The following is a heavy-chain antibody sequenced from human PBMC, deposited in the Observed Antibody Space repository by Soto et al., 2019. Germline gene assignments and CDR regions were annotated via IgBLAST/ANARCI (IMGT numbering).Heavy chain of an antibody. CDR1: GFTFSSYA. CDR2: LSYDGSHE. CDR3: VRDRDCISPNCNAPVVFDP. J-gene: IGHJ5*02. D-gene: IGHD2-2*01. V-gene: IGHV3-30-3*01. Sequence: PGGSLRLSCAASGFTFSSYAMHWVRQAPGKGLEWVAVLSYDGSHENYADSVKGRFTISRDNPKKTLYLQMNNLRTDDTAVYYCVRDRDCISPNCNAPVVFDPWGQGTLVTVSS.